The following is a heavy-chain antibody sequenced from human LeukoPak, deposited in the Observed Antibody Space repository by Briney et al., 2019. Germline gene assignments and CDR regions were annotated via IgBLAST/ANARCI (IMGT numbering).Heavy chain of an antibody. J-gene: IGHJ4*02. V-gene: IGHV4-34*01. CDR2: INHSGST. CDR1: GGSFSGYY. Sequence: PSETLSLTCAVSGGSFSGYYWSWIRQPPGKGLEWIGEINHSGSTNYNPSLKSRVTISVDTSKSQFSLKLSSVTAADTAVYYCARNPPRYYDSGGPSRNWGQGTLVTVSS. D-gene: IGHD3-22*01. CDR3: ARNPPRYYDSGGPSRN.